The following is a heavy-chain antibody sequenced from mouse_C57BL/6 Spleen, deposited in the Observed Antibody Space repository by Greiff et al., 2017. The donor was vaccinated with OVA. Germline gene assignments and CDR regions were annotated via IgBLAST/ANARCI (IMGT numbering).Heavy chain of an antibody. Sequence: EVQLQQSGPELVKPGASVKISCKASGYTFTDYYMNWVKQSHGKSLEWIGDINPNNGGNRYNQKLKGKATLTVSKSSSTSHMELRSLTSEDSAVYYCARYDYYGSRSPHYYAMDYWGQGTSVTVSS. V-gene: IGHV1-26*01. J-gene: IGHJ4*01. CDR3: ARYDYYGSRSPHYYAMDY. CDR2: INPNNGGN. D-gene: IGHD1-1*01. CDR1: GYTFTDYY.